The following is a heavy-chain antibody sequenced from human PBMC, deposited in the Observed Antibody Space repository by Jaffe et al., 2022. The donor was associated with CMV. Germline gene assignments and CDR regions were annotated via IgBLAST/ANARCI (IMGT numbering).Heavy chain of an antibody. CDR2: ISWNSGSI. D-gene: IGHD4-17*01. CDR3: AKDMDYGGNSYYFDY. Sequence: EVQLVESGGGLVQPGRSLRLSCAASGFTFDDYAMHWVRQAPGKGLEWVSGISWNSGSIGYADSVKGRFTISRDNAKNSLYLQMNSLRAEDTALYYCAKDMDYGGNSYYFDYWGQGTLVTVSS. J-gene: IGHJ4*02. CDR1: GFTFDDYA. V-gene: IGHV3-9*01.